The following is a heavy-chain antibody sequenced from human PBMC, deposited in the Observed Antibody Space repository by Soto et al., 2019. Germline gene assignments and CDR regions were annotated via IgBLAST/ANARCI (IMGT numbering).Heavy chain of an antibody. J-gene: IGHJ3*02. V-gene: IGHV1-69*01. CDR1: GGTFSSYA. Sequence: QVQLVQSGTEVKKPGSSVEVSCKASGGTFSSYAISWVRQAPGQGLEWMGGIIPIFGTTNYAQRFQGRVSITADESTSTTYMELSRLRSEDTAVYYCAGSYKYGSGTFDAFDIWGQGTLVTVSS. CDR3: AGSYKYGSGTFDAFDI. D-gene: IGHD3-10*01. CDR2: IIPIFGTT.